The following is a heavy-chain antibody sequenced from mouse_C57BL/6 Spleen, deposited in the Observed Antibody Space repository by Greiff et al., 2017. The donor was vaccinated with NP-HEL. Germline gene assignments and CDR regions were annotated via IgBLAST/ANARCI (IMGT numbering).Heavy chain of an antibody. D-gene: IGHD2-5*01. CDR1: GYTFTSYW. CDR3: ARGAYYSNYEKAWFAY. J-gene: IGHJ3*01. V-gene: IGHV1-69*01. CDR2: IDPSDSYT. Sequence: QVQLQQSGAELVMPGASVKLSCKASGYTFTSYWMHWVKQRPGQGLEWIGEIDPSDSYTNYNQKFKGKSTLTVDKSSSTAYMQLSSLTSEDSAVYYCARGAYYSNYEKAWFAYWGQGTLVTVSA.